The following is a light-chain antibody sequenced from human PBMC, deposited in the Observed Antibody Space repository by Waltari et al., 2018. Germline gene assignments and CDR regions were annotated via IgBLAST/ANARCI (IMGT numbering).Light chain of an antibody. CDR2: KVS. J-gene: IGKJ5*01. CDR3: MQATHWPVT. V-gene: IGKV2-30*01. CDR1: QSLVSTDGISY. Sequence: DVGPTQSPLSLPVTLRQPASISCRASQSLVSTDGISYLNWFHQSPGQAPRRLIYKVSIRDSGAPDRFSGSGSGTDFTLMISSVEADDVGVYFGMQATHWPVTFGQGTRLE.